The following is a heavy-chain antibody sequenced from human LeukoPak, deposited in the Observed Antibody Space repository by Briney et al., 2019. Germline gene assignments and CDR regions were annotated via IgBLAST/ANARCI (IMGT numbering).Heavy chain of an antibody. D-gene: IGHD3-10*01. J-gene: IGHJ4*02. CDR2: ISYDGSNK. V-gene: IGHV3-30-3*01. CDR1: GFTFSSYA. CDR3: ASSSPITMVRGVIIPPFDY. Sequence: GGSLRLSCAASGFTFSSYAMHWVRQAPGKGLEWVAVISYDGSNKYYADSVKGRFTISRDNSKNTLYLQMNSLRAEDTAVYYCASSSPITMVRGVIIPPFDYWGQGTLVTVSP.